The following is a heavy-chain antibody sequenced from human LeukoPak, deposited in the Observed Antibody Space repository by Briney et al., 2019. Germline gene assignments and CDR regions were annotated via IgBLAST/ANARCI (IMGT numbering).Heavy chain of an antibody. V-gene: IGHV3-53*01. Sequence: GGSLRLSCAASGFTVSSNYMTWVRLAPGKGLEWVSVIYSGGFTYYADSVKGRFTISRDNAKNSLYLQMNSLRDEDTAVYFCARGDRGYFQHWGRGTLVTVSS. D-gene: IGHD1-14*01. CDR2: IYSGGFT. CDR3: ARGDRGYFQH. CDR1: GFTVSSNY. J-gene: IGHJ1*01.